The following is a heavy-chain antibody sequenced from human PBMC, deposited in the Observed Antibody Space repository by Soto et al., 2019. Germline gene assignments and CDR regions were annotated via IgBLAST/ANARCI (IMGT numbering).Heavy chain of an antibody. V-gene: IGHV4-30-4*01. CDR2: IYYSGST. Sequence: PSETLSLTCTVSGGSISSGDYYWSWIRQPPGKGLEWIGYIYYSGSTYYNPSLKSRVTISVDTSKNQFSLKLSSVTAADTAVYYCARVQWSGWFAPWGQGTLVTVSS. J-gene: IGHJ5*02. D-gene: IGHD2-15*01. CDR1: GGSISSGDYY. CDR3: ARVQWSGWFAP.